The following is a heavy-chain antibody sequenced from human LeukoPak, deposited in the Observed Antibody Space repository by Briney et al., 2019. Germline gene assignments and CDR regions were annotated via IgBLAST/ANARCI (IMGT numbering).Heavy chain of an antibody. CDR3: ARENHDAFDI. Sequence: GGSLRLSCAASGFTFSSFTMNWVRQAPGKGLEWVSSTSSGSSFILYADSVKGRFTISRDNAKNSLYLQMNSLRAEDTAVYYCARENHDAFDIWGQGTMVTVSS. V-gene: IGHV3-21*01. CDR2: TSSGSSFI. J-gene: IGHJ3*02. CDR1: GFTFSSFT.